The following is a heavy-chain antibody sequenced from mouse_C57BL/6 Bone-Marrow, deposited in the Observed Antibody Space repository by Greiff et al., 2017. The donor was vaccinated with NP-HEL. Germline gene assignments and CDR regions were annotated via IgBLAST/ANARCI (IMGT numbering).Heavy chain of an antibody. D-gene: IGHD1-1*01. CDR2: IDPENGDT. V-gene: IGHV14-4*01. CDR3: TLITTVVGVYYFDY. J-gene: IGHJ2*01. Sequence: EVQLQQSGAELVRPGASVKLSCTASGFNIKDDYMHWVKQRPEQGLEWIGWIDPENGDTEYASKFQGKATITADTSSNTAYLQLSSLTSEDTAVYYCTLITTVVGVYYFDYWGQGTTLTVSS. CDR1: GFNIKDDY.